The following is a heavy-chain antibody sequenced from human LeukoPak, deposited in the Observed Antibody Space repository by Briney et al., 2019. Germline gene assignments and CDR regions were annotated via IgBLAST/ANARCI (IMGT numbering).Heavy chain of an antibody. D-gene: IGHD3-22*01. CDR1: GLTFSSYS. Sequence: GGSLRLSCAASGLTFSSYSMNWIRQAPGKGLEWVSSISSSSSYIYYADSVKGRFTISRANAKNSLYLQMKSLRAEDTAVYYCAKDYYYDSSGPDYWGQGTLVTVSS. V-gene: IGHV3-21*01. CDR2: ISSSSSYI. CDR3: AKDYYYDSSGPDY. J-gene: IGHJ4*02.